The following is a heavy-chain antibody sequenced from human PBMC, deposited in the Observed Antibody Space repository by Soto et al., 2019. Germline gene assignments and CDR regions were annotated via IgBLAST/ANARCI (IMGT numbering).Heavy chain of an antibody. Sequence: PGGSLRLSCAASGFTFSSFGMHWVRQAPGKGLEWVAVIWYDGSNKYSADSVKGRFTISRDNAKNSLYLQMNSLRAEDTAVYYCAREPRGIVVVSDAFDIWGQGTMVTVSS. D-gene: IGHD3-22*01. V-gene: IGHV3-33*01. J-gene: IGHJ3*02. CDR1: GFTFSSFG. CDR2: IWYDGSNK. CDR3: AREPRGIVVVSDAFDI.